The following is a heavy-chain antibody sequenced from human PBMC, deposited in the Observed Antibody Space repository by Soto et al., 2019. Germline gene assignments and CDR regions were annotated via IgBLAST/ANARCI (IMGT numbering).Heavy chain of an antibody. CDR3: ARGLYCSGGSCYYYYYYMDV. CDR2: IYYSGST. CDR1: GGSISSYY. V-gene: IGHV4-59*01. Sequence: SETLSLTCTVSGGSISSYYWSWIRQPPGKGLEWIGYIYYSGSTNYNPSLKSRVTISVDTSKNQFSLKLSSVTAADTAVYYCARGLYCSGGSCYYYYYYMDVWGKGTTVTVSS. D-gene: IGHD2-15*01. J-gene: IGHJ6*03.